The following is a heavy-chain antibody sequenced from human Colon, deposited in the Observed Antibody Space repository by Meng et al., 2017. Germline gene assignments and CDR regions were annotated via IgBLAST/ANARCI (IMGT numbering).Heavy chain of an antibody. CDR2: IFGSGKT. J-gene: IGHJ4*02. V-gene: IGHV3-23*04. D-gene: IGHD1-14*01. CDR1: GFTFRASG. CDR3: VKDLIGVGPEF. Sequence: PLVGSWGCWVKPGGSLRLSCTVSGFTFRASGMAWIRQDPGKGLEWVSGIFGSGKTYYADSVKGRFTISRDNAKNMLYLQMNSLRGEDTAVYFCVKDLIGVGPEFWGQGTLVTVSS.